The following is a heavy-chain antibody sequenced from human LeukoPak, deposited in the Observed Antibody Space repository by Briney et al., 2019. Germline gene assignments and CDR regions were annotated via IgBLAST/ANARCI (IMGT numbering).Heavy chain of an antibody. Sequence: ASVKVSCKASGYTFTSYGISWVRQAPGQGLEWMGWISAYNGNTNYAQKLQGRVTMTTDTSTSTAYMELRSLRSDDTAVYYCARQGGVITGTLSNWFDPWGQGTLVTVSS. V-gene: IGHV1-18*01. J-gene: IGHJ5*02. CDR2: ISAYNGNT. D-gene: IGHD1-20*01. CDR3: ARQGGVITGTLSNWFDP. CDR1: GYTFTSYG.